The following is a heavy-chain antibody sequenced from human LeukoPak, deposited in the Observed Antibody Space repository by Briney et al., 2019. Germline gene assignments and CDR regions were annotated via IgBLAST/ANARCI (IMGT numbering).Heavy chain of an antibody. CDR3: ARDHPARAFDI. CDR2: ISSSSSTI. D-gene: IGHD6-25*01. J-gene: IGHJ3*02. CDR1: GFTFSSYS. Sequence: GGSLRLSCAASGFTFSSYSMNWVRQAPGKGLEWVSYISSSSSTIYYADSVKGRFTISRDNAKNSLYLQMNSLRAEDTAVYYCARDHPARAFDIWGQGTMVTVSS. V-gene: IGHV3-48*01.